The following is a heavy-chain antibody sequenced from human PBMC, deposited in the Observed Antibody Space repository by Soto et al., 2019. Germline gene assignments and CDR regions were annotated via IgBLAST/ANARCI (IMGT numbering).Heavy chain of an antibody. CDR3: ARRYGSCFNY. CDR1: GYSISSGKW. J-gene: IGHJ4*02. D-gene: IGHD5-18*01. V-gene: IGHV4-28*01. Sequence: SETLSLTCAVSGYSISSGKWWGWIRQPPGKGLEWIGYIYYSGSTYYNPSLKSRVTMSVDTSKNQFSLKLSSVTAADTAVYYCARRYGSCFNYWGQGTLVTVSS. CDR2: IYYSGST.